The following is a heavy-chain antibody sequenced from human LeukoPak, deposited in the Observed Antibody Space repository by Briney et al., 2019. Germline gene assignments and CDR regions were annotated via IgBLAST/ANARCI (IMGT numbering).Heavy chain of an antibody. V-gene: IGHV3-30*18. D-gene: IGHD3-10*01. CDR3: TKGPDPGGFGY. CDR2: ISYDGTKK. Sequence: GGSLRLSCAASGFTFSDYGIPWVRQAPGKGLQWVAVISYDGTKKYYADSVKGRLTISRDNSNNTLYLQINSLKAEDTAVYYCTKGPDPGGFGYWGQGTLVTVSS. CDR1: GFTFSDYG. J-gene: IGHJ4*02.